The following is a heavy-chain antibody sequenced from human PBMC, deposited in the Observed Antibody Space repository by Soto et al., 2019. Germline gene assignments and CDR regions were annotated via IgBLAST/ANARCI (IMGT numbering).Heavy chain of an antibody. Sequence: GGSLRLSXAASGFTFSSYAMSWVRQAPGKGLEWVSAISGSGGSTYYADSVKGRFTISRDNSKNTLYLQMNSLRAEDTAVYYCAKDLSWDILVVPAATEYYYYYGMDVWGQGTTVTVSS. V-gene: IGHV3-23*01. CDR2: ISGSGGST. D-gene: IGHD2-2*01. J-gene: IGHJ6*02. CDR1: GFTFSSYA. CDR3: AKDLSWDILVVPAATEYYYYYGMDV.